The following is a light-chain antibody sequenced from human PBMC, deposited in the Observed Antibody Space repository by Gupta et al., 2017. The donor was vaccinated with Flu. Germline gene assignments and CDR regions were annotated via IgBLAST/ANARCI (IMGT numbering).Light chain of an antibody. Sequence: SYDLTQPLSVSVALGQTAKITGGGSDIRSKKGHGYQQKPGQALMVVIYGDNNRPSGNHERFSGSNSGNTATLTISRAQAGDEADYYCQVWDSYTEVFGGGTKLTVL. J-gene: IGLJ3*02. CDR3: QVWDSYTEV. V-gene: IGLV3-9*01. CDR1: DIRSKK. CDR2: GDN.